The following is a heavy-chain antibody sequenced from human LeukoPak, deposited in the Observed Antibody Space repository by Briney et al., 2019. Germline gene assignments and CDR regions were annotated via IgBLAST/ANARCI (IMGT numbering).Heavy chain of an antibody. CDR2: IYYSGST. CDR1: GGSISSGGYY. J-gene: IGHJ4*02. Sequence: SQTLSLTCTVSGGSISSGGYYWSWIRQHPGKGLEWIGYIYYSGSTYYNPSLKSRVTISVDTSKNQFSLKLSSVTAADTAVYYCASGGNLLEPPFPSFDYWGQGTLVTVSS. CDR3: ASGGNLLEPPFPSFDY. V-gene: IGHV4-31*03. D-gene: IGHD4-23*01.